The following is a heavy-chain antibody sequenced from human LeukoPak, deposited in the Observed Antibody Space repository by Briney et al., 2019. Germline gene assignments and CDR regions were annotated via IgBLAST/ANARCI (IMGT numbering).Heavy chain of an antibody. V-gene: IGHV3-30*18. D-gene: IGHD6-13*01. CDR2: ISYDGTDK. J-gene: IGHJ4*02. Sequence: PGGSLRLSCAASGFNFRSYGMQWVRQAPGKGLEWVTLISYDGTDKYYAASVRGRFTISRDNSKNTLYLQMNSLRAEDTAVYYCAKVPGGYSAYYFDYWGQGTLVTVSS. CDR1: GFNFRSYG. CDR3: AKVPGGYSAYYFDY.